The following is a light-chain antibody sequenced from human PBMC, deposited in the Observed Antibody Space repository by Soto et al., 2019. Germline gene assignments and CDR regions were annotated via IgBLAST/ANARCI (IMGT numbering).Light chain of an antibody. CDR2: DVS. J-gene: IGLJ3*02. CDR3: SSYTSSSTRV. Sequence: QSALTQPASVSGSPGQSITISCTGTSSDVGGYNYVSWYQQQPGKAPKLMIYDVSNRPSGVSNRFSGSKSGSTASLTISGLQGEDEADYYCSSYTSSSTRVFGGGTKVTVL. V-gene: IGLV2-14*01. CDR1: SSDVGGYNY.